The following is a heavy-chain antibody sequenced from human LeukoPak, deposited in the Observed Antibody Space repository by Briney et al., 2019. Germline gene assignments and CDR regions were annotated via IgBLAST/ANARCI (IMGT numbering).Heavy chain of an antibody. J-gene: IGHJ5*02. D-gene: IGHD5-12*01. CDR1: GGSISSGDYY. Sequence: PSQTLSLTCTVSGGSISSGDYYWSWIRQPPGKGLEWIGYIYYSGSTYYNPSLKSRVTISVDTSKNQFSLKLSSVTAADTAVYYCPRNTAYRGYDNTGFDPGAQGPLATVS. CDR2: IYYSGST. V-gene: IGHV4-30-4*01. CDR3: PRNTAYRGYDNTGFDP.